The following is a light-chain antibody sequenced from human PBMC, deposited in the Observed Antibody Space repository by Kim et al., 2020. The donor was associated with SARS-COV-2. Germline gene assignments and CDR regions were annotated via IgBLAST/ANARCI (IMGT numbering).Light chain of an antibody. V-gene: IGLV3-9*01. J-gene: IGLJ3*02. CDR2: RDD. Sequence: SYELTQPLSVSVAVGQTATITCKGNNIGSKNVHWYQLKPGQAPVLVIYRDDNRPSGIPERFSGSNSGDTASLTISRAQAGDESDYVCHVWDSSMWVFGGGTQLTVL. CDR1: NIGSKN. CDR3: HVWDSSMWV.